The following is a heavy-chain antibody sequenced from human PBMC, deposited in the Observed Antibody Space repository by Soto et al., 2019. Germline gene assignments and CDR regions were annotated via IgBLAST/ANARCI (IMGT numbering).Heavy chain of an antibody. CDR2: IHSDGSST. Sequence: EVQLVESEGGLVQPGGSLRLSCAASGFTVSYYWMHWVRQAPGQGLVWVSRIHSDGSSTTYADSVKGRFTISRDNAKNTRYLQMNSLRAEDTAVYYCARGDRGAFDLWGQGTLVTVSS. CDR1: GFTVSYYW. V-gene: IGHV3-74*01. CDR3: ARGDRGAFDL. D-gene: IGHD2-21*02. J-gene: IGHJ3*01.